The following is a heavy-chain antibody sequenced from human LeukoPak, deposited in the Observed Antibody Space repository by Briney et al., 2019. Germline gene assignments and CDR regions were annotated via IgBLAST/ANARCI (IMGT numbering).Heavy chain of an antibody. CDR3: ARDQGGVLHFDY. CDR1: GGSISSGGYY. D-gene: IGHD3-16*01. CDR2: IYHSGST. V-gene: IGHV4-30-2*01. Sequence: PSETLSLTCTVSGGSISSGGYYWSWIRQPPGKGLEWIGYIYHSGSTYYNPSLKSRVTISVDRSKNQFSLKLSSVTAADTAVYYCARDQGGVLHFDYWGQGTLVTVSS. J-gene: IGHJ4*02.